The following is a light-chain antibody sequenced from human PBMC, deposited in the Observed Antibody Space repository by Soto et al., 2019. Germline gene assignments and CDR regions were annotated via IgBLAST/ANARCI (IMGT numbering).Light chain of an antibody. CDR2: EVS. J-gene: IGLJ1*01. Sequence: QSALTQPASVSGSPGQSITISCTGTSSDVGGYNYVSWYQQHPGKAPKLMIYEVSTRPSGVSNRFSGSKSCNTASLTISGLQAEDEADYYCSSYTSSITLVFGTGTKLTVL. CDR3: SSYTSSITLV. V-gene: IGLV2-14*01. CDR1: SSDVGGYNY.